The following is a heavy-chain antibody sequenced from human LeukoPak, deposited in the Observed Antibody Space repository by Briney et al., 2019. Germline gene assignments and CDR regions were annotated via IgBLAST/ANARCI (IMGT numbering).Heavy chain of an antibody. CDR3: ARALKGDASAGAFDI. D-gene: IGHD2-21*02. CDR1: GGSISSYY. V-gene: IGHV4-59*01. Sequence: SETLSLTCTVSGGSISSYYWSWIRQPPGKGLEWIGYIYYSGSTNYNPSLKSRVTISVDTSKNQFSLKLSSVTAADTAVYYCARALKGDASAGAFDIWGQGTMVTVSS. J-gene: IGHJ3*02. CDR2: IYYSGST.